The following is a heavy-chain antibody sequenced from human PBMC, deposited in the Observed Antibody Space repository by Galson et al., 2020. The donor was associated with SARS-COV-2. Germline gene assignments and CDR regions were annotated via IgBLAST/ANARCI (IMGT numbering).Heavy chain of an antibody. CDR1: GFSVSSNP. V-gene: IGHV3-53*01. D-gene: IGHD3-22*01. CDR2: IYRDDST. CDR3: ARISGDYFDPSGYKLNGYFDY. Sequence: GGSLRLSCAVSGFSVSSNPVSWVRQAPGKGPEWVAVIYRDDSTYYVDSVKGRFTISRDNSKNTVYLQMNSLRAEDSAVYYCARISGDYFDPSGYKLNGYFDYWGLGTLVTVSS. J-gene: IGHJ4*02.